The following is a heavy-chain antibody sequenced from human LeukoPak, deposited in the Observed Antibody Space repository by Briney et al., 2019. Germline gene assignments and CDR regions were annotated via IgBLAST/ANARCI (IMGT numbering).Heavy chain of an antibody. CDR2: ISGSGGST. J-gene: IGHJ4*02. CDR1: GFPVSSYY. Sequence: GGSLRLSCAASGFPVSSYYMSWVRQAPGKGLEWVSAISGSGGSTYYADSVKGRFTISRDNSKNTLYLQMNSLRAEDTAVYYCAKFRLGSRGDSFDYWGQGTLVTVSS. D-gene: IGHD3-10*01. V-gene: IGHV3-23*01. CDR3: AKFRLGSRGDSFDY.